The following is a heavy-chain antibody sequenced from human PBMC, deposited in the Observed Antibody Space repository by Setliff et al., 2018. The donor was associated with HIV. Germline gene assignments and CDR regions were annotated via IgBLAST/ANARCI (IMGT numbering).Heavy chain of an antibody. V-gene: IGHV3-7*05. Sequence: GGSLRLSCAASGFTFSTYWMSWVRQAPGKGLEWVANIKQDGSEKNYMDSVKGRFTISRDNAKNSLYLQMNSLRVEDTAVYYCATDCAVVGGTGSLDSWGQGALVTVS. CDR1: GFTFSTYW. D-gene: IGHD1-26*01. J-gene: IGHJ4*02. CDR3: ATDCAVVGGTGSLDS. CDR2: IKQDGSEK.